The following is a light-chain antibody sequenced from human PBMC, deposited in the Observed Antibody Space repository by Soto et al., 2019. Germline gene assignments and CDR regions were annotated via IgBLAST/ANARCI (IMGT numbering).Light chain of an antibody. CDR3: AAWDDSLNGPV. CDR2: SNN. J-gene: IGLJ3*02. Sequence: QPVLTQPPSASGTPGQRVTISCSGSSSNIGSNTVNWYQHLPGTAPKLLIYSNNQRPSGVPYRFSGSKSGTSASLAISGLQSEDEADYYCAAWDDSLNGPVFGGGTKLTVL. CDR1: SSNIGSNT. V-gene: IGLV1-44*01.